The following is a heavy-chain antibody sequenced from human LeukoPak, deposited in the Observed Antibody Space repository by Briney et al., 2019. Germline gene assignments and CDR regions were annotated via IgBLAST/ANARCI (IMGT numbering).Heavy chain of an antibody. J-gene: IGHJ6*03. CDR3: ARSGYFYYMDV. CDR1: GFTFDDYG. D-gene: IGHD3-10*01. Sequence: GGSLRLSCAASGFTFDDYGMSWVRHVPGKGLEWVSSINWNGDSTGYADSVKGRFTISRDNAKNFLYLQMNSLRAEDTALYYCARSGYFYYMDVWGKGTTVTVSS. CDR2: INWNGDST. V-gene: IGHV3-20*04.